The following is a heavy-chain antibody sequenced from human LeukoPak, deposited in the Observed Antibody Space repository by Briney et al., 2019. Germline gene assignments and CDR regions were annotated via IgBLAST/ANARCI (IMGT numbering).Heavy chain of an antibody. CDR1: GFTFSSYG. CDR2: ITISGGST. Sequence: HPGGSLRLSCAASGFTFSSYGMNWVRQAPGKGLEWVSTITISGGSTYYADSVQGRFTISRDNSKNTLYLQMNSLRAEDTAVYYCARRADGYDFWSGGPSHLDYWGQGTLVTVSS. CDR3: ARRADGYDFWSGGPSHLDY. D-gene: IGHD3-3*01. J-gene: IGHJ4*02. V-gene: IGHV3-23*01.